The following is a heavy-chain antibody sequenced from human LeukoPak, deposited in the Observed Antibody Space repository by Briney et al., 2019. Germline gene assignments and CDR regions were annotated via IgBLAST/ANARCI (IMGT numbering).Heavy chain of an antibody. CDR1: GFTFSSYA. CDR2: ISGSGGST. J-gene: IGHJ4*02. CDR3: AEDHRRVPAASDY. V-gene: IGHV3-23*01. Sequence: GGSLRLFCATSGFTFSSYAVSWVRQATGKGLEWLSSISGSGGSTYYADSVKGRFTISRDNSKTTLYLQMNSLRAEDTAVYYCAEDHRRVPAASDYWGQGTLVTVSS. D-gene: IGHD2-2*01.